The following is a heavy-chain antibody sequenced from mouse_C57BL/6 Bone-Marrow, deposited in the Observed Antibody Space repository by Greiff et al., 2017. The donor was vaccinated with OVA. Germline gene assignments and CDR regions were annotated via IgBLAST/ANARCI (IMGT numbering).Heavy chain of an antibody. CDR3: AGEITTVNWYFDV. CDR2: IHPNSGST. D-gene: IGHD1-1*01. V-gene: IGHV1-64*01. Sequence: QVQLQQPGAELVKPGASVKLSCKASGYTFTSYWMHWVKQRPGQGLEWIGMIHPNSGSTNYNEKFKSKATLTVDKSSSTAYMQLSSLTSEDSAVYYCAGEITTVNWYFDVWGTGTTVTVSS. J-gene: IGHJ1*03. CDR1: GYTFTSYW.